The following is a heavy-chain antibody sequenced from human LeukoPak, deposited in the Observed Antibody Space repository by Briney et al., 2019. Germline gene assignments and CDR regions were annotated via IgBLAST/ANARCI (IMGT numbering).Heavy chain of an antibody. CDR1: GGSISSGDYY. D-gene: IGHD3-10*01. CDR2: IYYSGST. J-gene: IGHJ2*01. V-gene: IGHV4-30-4*01. Sequence: PSETLSLTCTVSGGSISSGDYYWNWIRQPPGKGLEWIGYIYYSGSTYYNPSLKSRVTISVDTSKNQFSLKLSSVTAADTAVYYCARDPHLLWFGELFLPLGYFDLWGRGTLVTVSS. CDR3: ARDPHLLWFGELFLPLGYFDL.